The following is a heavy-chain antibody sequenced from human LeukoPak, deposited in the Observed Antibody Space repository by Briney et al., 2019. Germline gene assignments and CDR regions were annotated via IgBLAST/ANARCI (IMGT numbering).Heavy chain of an antibody. Sequence: SETLSLTCTVSGGSINNYYWNWIRQPPGKGLEWIGYIYYSGSTYYNPSLKSRVIMSVDASKNQFSLKVTSVTAADTAIYYCARVAVLLSPYFDNWGQGTLVTVSS. J-gene: IGHJ4*02. D-gene: IGHD2/OR15-2a*01. CDR1: GGSINNYY. V-gene: IGHV4-59*01. CDR3: ARVAVLLSPYFDN. CDR2: IYYSGST.